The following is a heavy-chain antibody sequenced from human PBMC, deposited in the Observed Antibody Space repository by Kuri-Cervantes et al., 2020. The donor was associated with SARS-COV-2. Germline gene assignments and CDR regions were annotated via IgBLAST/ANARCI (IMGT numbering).Heavy chain of an antibody. D-gene: IGHD3-3*01. V-gene: IGHV4-39*07. CDR3: ARKGLWCGYLN. Sequence: SETLSLTCTVSGGSISSSSYYWGWIRQPPGKGLEWIGSIYYSGSTYYSPSLKSRVTISVDTSKNQFSLKLSSVTAADTAVYYCARKGLWCGYLNWGQGTLVTVSS. CDR1: GGSISSSSYY. CDR2: IYYSGST. J-gene: IGHJ4*02.